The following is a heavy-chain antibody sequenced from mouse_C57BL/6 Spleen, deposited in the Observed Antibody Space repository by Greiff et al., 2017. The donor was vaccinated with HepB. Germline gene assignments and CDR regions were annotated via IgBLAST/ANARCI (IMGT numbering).Heavy chain of an antibody. CDR3: ARWGFISTVVYYAMDY. V-gene: IGHV1-22*01. J-gene: IGHJ4*01. CDR1: GYTFTDYN. D-gene: IGHD1-1*01. CDR2: INPNNGGT. Sequence: VQLKESGPELVKPGASVKMSCKASGYTFTDYNMHWVKQSHGKSLEWIGYINPNNGGTSYNQKFKGKATLTVNKSSSTAYMELRSLTSEDSAVYYCARWGFISTVVYYAMDYWGQGTSVTVSS.